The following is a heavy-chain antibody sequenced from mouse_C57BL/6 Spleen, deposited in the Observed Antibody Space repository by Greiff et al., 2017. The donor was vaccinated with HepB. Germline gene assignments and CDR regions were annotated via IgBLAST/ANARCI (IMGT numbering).Heavy chain of an antibody. CDR3: ARYSIYYDSGGFAD. CDR1: GYTFTSYW. J-gene: IGHJ3*01. Sequence: QVQLQQPGAELVKPGASVKLSCKASGYTFTSYWMQWVKQRPGQGLEWIGEIDPSDSYTNYKQKFKGKATLTVDTSSSTAYMQLSSLTSEDSAVYYCARYSIYYDSGGFADWGQGTLVTVSA. D-gene: IGHD2-4*01. V-gene: IGHV1-50*01. CDR2: IDPSDSYT.